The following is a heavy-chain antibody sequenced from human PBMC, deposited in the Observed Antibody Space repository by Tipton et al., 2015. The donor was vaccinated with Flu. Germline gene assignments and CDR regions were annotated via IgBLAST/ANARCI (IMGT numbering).Heavy chain of an antibody. CDR1: GGSISSSSYY. Sequence: TLSLTCTVYGGSISSSSYYWGWIRQPPGKGLEWIGSIYYSGSTYHNPSLKSRVTMSVDTSKNQFSLKLSSVTAADTAVYYCARHTYSNYVRYNCFDPWGQGSLVTVSS. V-gene: IGHV4-39*01. CDR3: ARHTYSNYVRYNCFDP. D-gene: IGHD4-11*01. J-gene: IGHJ5*02. CDR2: IYYSGST.